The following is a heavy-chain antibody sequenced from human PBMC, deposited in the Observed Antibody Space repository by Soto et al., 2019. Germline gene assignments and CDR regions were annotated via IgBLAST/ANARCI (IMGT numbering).Heavy chain of an antibody. Sequence: HPGGSLRLSCAASGFTFSSYAMSWVRQAPGKGLEWVSAISGSGGSTYYADSVKGRFTISRDNSKNTLYLQMNSLRAEDTAVYYCARERGYSGYDPSDYYDSSGPDAFDIWGQGTMVTVSS. CDR3: ARERGYSGYDPSDYYDSSGPDAFDI. CDR1: GFTFSSYA. CDR2: ISGSGGST. J-gene: IGHJ3*02. D-gene: IGHD5-12*01. V-gene: IGHV3-23*01.